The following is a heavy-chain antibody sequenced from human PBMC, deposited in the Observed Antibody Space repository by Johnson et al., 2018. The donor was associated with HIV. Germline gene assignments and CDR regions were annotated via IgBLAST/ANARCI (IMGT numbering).Heavy chain of an antibody. CDR1: GFTFSSYG. D-gene: IGHD1-26*01. V-gene: IGHV3-30*02. CDR3: AKWSIVGATFSDAFDI. CDR2: IRYDGSKR. Sequence: QVQLVESGGGLVKPGGSLRLSCAASGFTFSSYGMHWVRQAPGKGLEWVAFIRYDGSKRYYADSVKGRFTISRDNSKNTLYLQTNSLRAEDTAVYYCAKWSIVGATFSDAFDIWGQGTMVTVSS. J-gene: IGHJ3*02.